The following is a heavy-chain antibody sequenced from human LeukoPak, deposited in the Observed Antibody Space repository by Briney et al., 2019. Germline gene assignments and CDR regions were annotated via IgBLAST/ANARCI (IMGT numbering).Heavy chain of an antibody. CDR1: GLSFSSYS. CDR2: ISSTSAHI. CDR3: TSRYCTTTNCYSFDI. D-gene: IGHD2-2*01. J-gene: IGHJ3*02. V-gene: IGHV3-21*01. Sequence: PGGSLRLSCAASGLSFSSYSMNWVRQAPGKGLEWVSSISSTSAHIFYADSVKGRISISRDNAKNSLYLQMNSLRVEDTAVYYCTSRYCTTTNCYSFDIWGQGTMVTVSS.